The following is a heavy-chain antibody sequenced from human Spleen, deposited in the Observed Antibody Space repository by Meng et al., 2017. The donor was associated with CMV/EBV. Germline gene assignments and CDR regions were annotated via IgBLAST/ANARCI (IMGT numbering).Heavy chain of an antibody. J-gene: IGHJ2*01. CDR1: GGSISNYY. CDR2: IYSSGSA. CDR3: ARGTTSSPSYDKSRWYFDL. Sequence: SETLSLTCTVSGGSISNYYWSWIRQPPGKGLECIAYIYSSGSANYNPSLESRVTMSVDTSKNQFSLKLSSVTAADTAVYYCARGTTSSPSYDKSRWYFDLWGRGTLVTVSS. D-gene: IGHD3-3*01. V-gene: IGHV4-59*01.